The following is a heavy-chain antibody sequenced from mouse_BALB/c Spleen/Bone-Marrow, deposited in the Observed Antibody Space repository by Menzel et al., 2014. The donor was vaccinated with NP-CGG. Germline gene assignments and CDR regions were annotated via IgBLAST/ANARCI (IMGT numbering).Heavy chain of an antibody. CDR1: GFTFSNFG. V-gene: IGHV5-17*02. Sequence: EVKLVESGGGLVQPGGSRKLSCAASGFTFSNFGMHWVRQAPEKGLEWVAYISDGSSTIYYADTVKGRFTIFRDNPKNTLFLQMTSLRSEDTAMYYCARLDVGGYWGQGTTLTVSA. CDR3: ARLDVGGY. J-gene: IGHJ2*01. CDR2: ISDGSSTI.